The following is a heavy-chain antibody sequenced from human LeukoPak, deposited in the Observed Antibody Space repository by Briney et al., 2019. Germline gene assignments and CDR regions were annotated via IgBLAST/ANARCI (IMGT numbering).Heavy chain of an antibody. CDR3: AKEQRIRHCSEGVCMEGYYFDY. CDR2: LSRGGGST. J-gene: IGHJ4*02. V-gene: IGHV3-23*01. Sequence: GGSLRLSCTVSGFPFNMFVIHWVRQAPGQGLDWVSGLSRGGGSTNYADSVKGRFTISRDYSKNMVFLQMNSLRPEDTAVYYCAKEQRIRHCSEGVCMEGYYFDYWGQGSLVTVSS. CDR1: GFPFNMFV. D-gene: IGHD2-8*01.